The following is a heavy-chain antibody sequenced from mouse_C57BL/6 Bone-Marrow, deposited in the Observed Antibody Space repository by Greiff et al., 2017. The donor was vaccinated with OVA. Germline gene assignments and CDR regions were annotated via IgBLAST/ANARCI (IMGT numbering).Heavy chain of an antibody. CDR3: ARRGVNYDYFYAMGY. Sequence: QVQLQQSGAELVKPGASVKMSCKASGYTFTSYWINWVKQRPGQGLEWIGDIYPGSGSTNYNEKFKSKATLTVDTSSSTAYMQLSSLTSEDSAVYYCARRGVNYDYFYAMGYWGQRTSVTVSS. CDR2: IYPGSGST. V-gene: IGHV1-55*01. D-gene: IGHD2-4*01. J-gene: IGHJ4*01. CDR1: GYTFTSYW.